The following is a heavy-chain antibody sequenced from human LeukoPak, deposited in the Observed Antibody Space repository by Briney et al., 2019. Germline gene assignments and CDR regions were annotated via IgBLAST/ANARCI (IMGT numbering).Heavy chain of an antibody. V-gene: IGHV4-59*08. J-gene: IGHJ4*02. CDR1: GGSISSYY. CDR2: IYYSGST. Sequence: SETLSLTCTVSGGSISSYYWSRIRQPPGKGLEWIGYIYYSGSTNYNPSLKSRVTISVDTSKNQFSLKLSSVTAADTAVYYCARHAEDSSSSAGEYYFDYWGQGTLVTVSS. CDR3: ARHAEDSSSSAGEYYFDY. D-gene: IGHD6-6*01.